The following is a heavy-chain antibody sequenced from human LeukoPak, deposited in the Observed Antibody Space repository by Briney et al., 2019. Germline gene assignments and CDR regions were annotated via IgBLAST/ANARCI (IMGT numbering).Heavy chain of an antibody. V-gene: IGHV5-51*01. D-gene: IGHD5-12*01. CDR3: ARNSRGYSGYENDAFDI. Sequence: GESLKISRKGSGYSFTSYWIGWVRQMPGKGLEWMGIIYPGDSDTRYSPSFQGQVTVSANKSISTAYLQWSSLKASDTAMYYCARNSRGYSGYENDAFDIWGQGTMVTVSS. CDR2: IYPGDSDT. J-gene: IGHJ3*02. CDR1: GYSFTSYW.